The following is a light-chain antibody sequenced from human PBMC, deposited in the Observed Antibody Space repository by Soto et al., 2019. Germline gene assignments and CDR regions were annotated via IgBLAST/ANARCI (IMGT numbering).Light chain of an antibody. CDR1: NSDVGTSNL. Sequence: QSALTQPASVSGSPGQSITISCAGTNSDVGTSNLVSWYQQHPGKAPKVMIYEGTKRPSGVSIRFSGSKSGNTASLTIYGLQAEDEADYYCCSYAGRVVFGRGTKLIVL. CDR2: EGT. V-gene: IGLV2-23*01. J-gene: IGLJ2*01. CDR3: CSYAGRVV.